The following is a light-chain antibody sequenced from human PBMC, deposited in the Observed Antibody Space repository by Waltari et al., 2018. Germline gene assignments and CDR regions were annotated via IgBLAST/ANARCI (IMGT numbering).Light chain of an antibody. CDR1: GSAIDDSAF. Sequence: QSALTQPASVSGSPGQSITISCTGIGSAIDDSAFVFWYQHQPGKAPRVIIYDVTNRPSVISHRFSASKSANTASLTISGLQPEDEGDYYCTSQALDGVVLFGGGTQVTV. V-gene: IGLV2-14*03. J-gene: IGLJ3*02. CDR3: TSQALDGVVL. CDR2: DVT.